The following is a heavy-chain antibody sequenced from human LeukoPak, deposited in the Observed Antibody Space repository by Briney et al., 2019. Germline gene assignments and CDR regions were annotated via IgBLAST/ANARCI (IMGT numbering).Heavy chain of an antibody. CDR2: IKSKIHGGTI. CDR1: SFTFSSYR. Sequence: PGGSLRLSCAASSFTFSSYRMTWVRQAPGKGLEWVGRIKSKIHGGTIDYAAPVKGRFTISRDDSENTVYLQMNSLKTEDTAVYYCTTSSGDRGYWGQGTLVTVSS. D-gene: IGHD7-27*01. J-gene: IGHJ4*02. V-gene: IGHV3-15*01. CDR3: TTSSGDRGY.